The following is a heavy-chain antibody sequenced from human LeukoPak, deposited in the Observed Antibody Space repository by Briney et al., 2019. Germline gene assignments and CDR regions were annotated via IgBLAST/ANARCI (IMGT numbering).Heavy chain of an antibody. Sequence: SQTLSLTCAVSGGSRRSGDYFWSWIRQPPGKGLEWIGHIHYSGNTYYNPSLKSRVSISVDTSKNQFSLKLSSVTAADTAVYYCARENNDYGGKKAIDYWGQGTLVTVSS. D-gene: IGHD4-23*01. J-gene: IGHJ4*02. CDR2: IHYSGNT. V-gene: IGHV4-30-4*01. CDR3: ARENNDYGGKKAIDY. CDR1: GGSRRSGDYF.